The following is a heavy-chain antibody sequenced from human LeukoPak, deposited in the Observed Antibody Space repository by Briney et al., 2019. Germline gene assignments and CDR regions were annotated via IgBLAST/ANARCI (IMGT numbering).Heavy chain of an antibody. CDR3: AKDHLTRRWLHLLFILFDY. J-gene: IGHJ4*02. Sequence: GGSLRLSCAASGFTFSSYAMSWVRHAPAKGLEWVSAISGSGVSTYYAASVKGGVTTFSDNSSNTLSLLMNSLRAEDTAVYYCAKDHLTRRWLHLLFILFDYWGQGTLVTVS. CDR1: GFTFSSYA. D-gene: IGHD5-24*01. V-gene: IGHV3-23*01. CDR2: ISGSGVST.